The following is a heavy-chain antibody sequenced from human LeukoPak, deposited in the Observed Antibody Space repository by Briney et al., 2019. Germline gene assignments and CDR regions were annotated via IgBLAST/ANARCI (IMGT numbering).Heavy chain of an antibody. V-gene: IGHV3-74*01. D-gene: IGHD4-23*01. J-gene: IGHJ4*02. CDR1: GFPFSSYA. CDR3: ARGRPHGNDY. CDR2: IASDGSST. Sequence: GGSLRLSCAASGFPFSSYAMNWVRQAPGKGLVWVSRIASDGSSTTYADSVKGRFSISRDNAKNTLYLQMNSLRVEDTAVYYCARGRPHGNDYWGQGTLVTVSS.